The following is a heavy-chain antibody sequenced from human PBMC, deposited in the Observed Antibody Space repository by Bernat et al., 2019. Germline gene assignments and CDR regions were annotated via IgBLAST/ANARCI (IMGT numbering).Heavy chain of an antibody. D-gene: IGHD3-10*01. CDR3: ARDSHVRSVRGGGFDY. J-gene: IGHJ4*02. Sequence: EVQLVESGGGLVQPGGSLRLSCAASGFTFSSYEMNWVRQAPGKGLGWVSYISSSGSTIYYADPVKGRFTISRDNAKNSLYLQMNSLRAEDTAVYYCARDSHVRSVRGGGFDYWGQGTLVTVSS. CDR2: ISSSGSTI. CDR1: GFTFSSYE. V-gene: IGHV3-48*03.